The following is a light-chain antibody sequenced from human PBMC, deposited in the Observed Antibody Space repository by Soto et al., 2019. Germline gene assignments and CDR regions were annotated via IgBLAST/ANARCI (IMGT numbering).Light chain of an antibody. CDR3: QQSFSSPWT. CDR2: ASS. J-gene: IGKJ1*01. Sequence: DIQMTQSPSSLSASVRDRVTITCRASQSINNYLNWYQQKPGKAPKLLIYASSSLETGVPSRFGGSGSGTDFTLTIFSLQPEDSATYFCQQSFSSPWTFGQGTKVEIE. V-gene: IGKV1-39*01. CDR1: QSINNY.